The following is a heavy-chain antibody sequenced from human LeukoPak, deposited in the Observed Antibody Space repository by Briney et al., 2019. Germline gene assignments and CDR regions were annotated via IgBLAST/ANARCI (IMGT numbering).Heavy chain of an antibody. J-gene: IGHJ6*02. Sequence: PGGSLRLSCAASGFTFDDYALHWVRQAPGKGLEWVSLISGDGGSTYYADSVRGRFTISRDNSKNSLYLQMNSLRTEDTALDSCAKNMPATTMVRGVITPDDYYSYGMDGWGQGTTVTASS. D-gene: IGHD3-10*01. V-gene: IGHV3-43*02. CDR1: GFTFDDYA. CDR3: AKNMPATTMVRGVITPDDYYSYGMDG. CDR2: ISGDGGST.